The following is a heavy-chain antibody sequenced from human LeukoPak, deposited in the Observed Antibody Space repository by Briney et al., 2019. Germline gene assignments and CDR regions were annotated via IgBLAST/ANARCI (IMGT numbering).Heavy chain of an antibody. J-gene: IGHJ6*02. CDR2: IKADGSGT. CDR3: ATWAFYHNLDV. Sequence: GALLLSCAASGFTIGPYAMYWVRQGPGRGLEWVSVIKADGSGTFYADSVRGRFTTSRDNSKNSLYLQMNSLTSEDTALYYCATWAFYHNLDVWGQGTTVIVSS. D-gene: IGHD2/OR15-2a*01. CDR1: GFTIGPYA. V-gene: IGHV3-43*02.